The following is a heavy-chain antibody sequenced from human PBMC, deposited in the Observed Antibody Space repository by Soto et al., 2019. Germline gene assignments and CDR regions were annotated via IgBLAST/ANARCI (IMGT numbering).Heavy chain of an antibody. CDR2: ISVYNGNT. J-gene: IGHJ6*02. Sequence: QVQLVQSGAEVKKPGASEKVSCKASGNTFTSYGISWVRQAPGQGLEWMGWISVYNGNTNYTQKLQXXXTXPTDTSTSTAYMELRSLRSDDTAVYYCARDVRGHYYYYGMDVWGQGTTVTVSS. CDR3: ARDVRGHYYYYGMDV. CDR1: GNTFTSYG. D-gene: IGHD5-12*01. V-gene: IGHV1-18*01.